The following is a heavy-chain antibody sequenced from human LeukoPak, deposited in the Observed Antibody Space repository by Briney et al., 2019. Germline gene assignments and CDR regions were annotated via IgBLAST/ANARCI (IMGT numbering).Heavy chain of an antibody. J-gene: IGHJ4*02. D-gene: IGHD2-2*01. CDR3: TTAPAAYTFDY. CDR2: IKSRTDGGTT. Sequence: GGSLRLSCAASGFTFSNAWMSWVRQAPGKGLEWVGRIKSRTDGGTTEYAAPVKGRFTISRDDSKNTLYLQMNCLKTEDTAVYYCTTAPAAYTFDYWGQGTLVTVSS. CDR1: GFTFSNAW. V-gene: IGHV3-15*01.